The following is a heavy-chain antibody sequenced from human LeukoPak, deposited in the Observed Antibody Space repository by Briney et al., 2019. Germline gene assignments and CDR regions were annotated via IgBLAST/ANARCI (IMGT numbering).Heavy chain of an antibody. J-gene: IGHJ4*02. CDR3: ARRIPTFFFDY. D-gene: IGHD2-21*01. Sequence: SETLSLTCTVPGGSISGSSYYWGWIRQPPGKGLEWIGSIYYTGSTFYNPSLKSRVTISVDTSKNQFSLKLSSVTATDTAVYYCARRIPTFFFDYWGQGTLVTVSS. V-gene: IGHV4-39*01. CDR1: GGSISGSSYY. CDR2: IYYTGST.